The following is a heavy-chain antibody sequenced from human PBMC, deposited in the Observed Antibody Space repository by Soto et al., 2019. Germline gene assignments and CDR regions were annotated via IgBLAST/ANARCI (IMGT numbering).Heavy chain of an antibody. CDR2: INHSGSS. CDR1: GGCFSGYI. D-gene: IGHD1-26*01. V-gene: IGHV4-34*01. J-gene: IGHJ4*02. CDR3: TRGLFSGSSYSGSWYYFDS. Sequence: SETLSLTCAVSGGCFSGYIWTWIRQTPGKGLQWIGQINHSGSSIYNPSLKNRVTISTMSNNKFSLELSSVTAADTAVYYCTRGLFSGSSYSGSWYYFDSWGQGTMVTVSS.